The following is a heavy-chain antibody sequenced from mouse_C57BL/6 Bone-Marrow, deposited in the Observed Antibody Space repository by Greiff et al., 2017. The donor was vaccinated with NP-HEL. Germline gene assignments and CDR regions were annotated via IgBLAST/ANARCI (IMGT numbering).Heavy chain of an antibody. CDR2: SRNKANDYTT. Sequence: EVKLVESGGGLVQSGRSLRLSCATSGFTFSDFYMEWVRQAPGKGLEWIAASRNKANDYTTEYSASVKGRFIVSRDTSQSILYLQMNALRAEDTAIYYCARDEYGNYGAMDYWGQGTSVTVSS. D-gene: IGHD2-1*01. V-gene: IGHV7-1*01. J-gene: IGHJ4*01. CDR3: ARDEYGNYGAMDY. CDR1: GFTFSDFY.